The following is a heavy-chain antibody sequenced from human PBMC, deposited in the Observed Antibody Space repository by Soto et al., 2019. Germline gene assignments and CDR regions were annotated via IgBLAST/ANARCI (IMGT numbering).Heavy chain of an antibody. Sequence: VGSLRLSCAASGLTFSSYAMSWVRQAPGKGLEWVSYISSGSSTIYYADSVKGRFTISRDNAKNSLYLQMNSLRAEDTAVYYCARDGPGGYYTHYHFYGMDVWGQGTTVTVPS. V-gene: IGHV3-48*01. J-gene: IGHJ6*02. CDR2: ISSGSSTI. D-gene: IGHD3-3*01. CDR3: ARDGPGGYYTHYHFYGMDV. CDR1: GLTFSSYA.